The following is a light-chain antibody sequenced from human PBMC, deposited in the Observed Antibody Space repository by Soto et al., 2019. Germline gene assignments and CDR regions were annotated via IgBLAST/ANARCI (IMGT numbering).Light chain of an antibody. CDR1: RSVSSF. Sequence: PGESATLSCRATRSVSSFLAWYQQKPGQAPRLLIYGASSRATGIPDRFSGTGSETDFTLTISRLEPEDFAVYYCQQYDNSPITFGQGTRLEIK. J-gene: IGKJ5*01. CDR3: QQYDNSPIT. V-gene: IGKV3-20*01. CDR2: GAS.